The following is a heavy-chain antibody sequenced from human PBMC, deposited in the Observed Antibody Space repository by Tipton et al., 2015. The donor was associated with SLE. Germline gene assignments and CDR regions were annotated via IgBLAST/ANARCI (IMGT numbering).Heavy chain of an antibody. CDR2: IHTSGSS. CDR3: ARGQDSSKIQH. V-gene: IGHV4-61*09. J-gene: IGHJ1*01. Sequence: TLSLTCTVSGGSFSSGDYYWTWIRQPAGKGLEWIGHIHTSGSSNYNPPLKSRVTISVDTSENQFSLKLTSMTAADTAVYYCARGQDSSKIQHWGQGTLVTVSS. D-gene: IGHD6-13*01. CDR1: GGSFSSGDYY.